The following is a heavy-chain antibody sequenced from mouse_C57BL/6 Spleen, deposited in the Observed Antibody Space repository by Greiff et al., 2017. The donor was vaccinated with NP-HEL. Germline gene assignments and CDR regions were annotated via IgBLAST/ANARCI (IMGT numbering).Heavy chain of an antibody. CDR3: ARNYYGLAY. D-gene: IGHD1-1*01. V-gene: IGHV1-54*01. CDR2: INPGSGGT. Sequence: QVQLQQSGAELVRPGTSVKVSCKASGYAFTNYLIEWVKQRPGQGLEWIGVINPGSGGTNYNEKFKGKATLTADKSSSTAYMQLSSLTSEDSAVYFCARNYYGLAYWGQGTLVTVSA. CDR1: GYAFTNYL. J-gene: IGHJ3*01.